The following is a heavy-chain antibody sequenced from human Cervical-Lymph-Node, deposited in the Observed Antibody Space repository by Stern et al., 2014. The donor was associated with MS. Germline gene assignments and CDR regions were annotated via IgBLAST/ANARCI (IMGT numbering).Heavy chain of an antibody. CDR3: ATSYGLDV. J-gene: IGHJ6*02. V-gene: IGHV5-51*01. CDR2: IYPRDSDT. Sequence: VQLVQSGAEVKKPGESLKISCKGSGYSFRSYWIGWGRQLPGRGLQWMGVIYPRDSDTRYSPSFQGQVIISADKDMSTAYLQWNSLKASDTGIYYCATSYGLDVWGQGTTVTVSS. CDR1: GYSFRSYW.